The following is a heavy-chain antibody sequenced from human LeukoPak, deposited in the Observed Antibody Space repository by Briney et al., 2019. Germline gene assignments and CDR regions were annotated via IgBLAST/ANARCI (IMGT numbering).Heavy chain of an antibody. CDR2: INHSGST. Sequence: SETLSLTCAVYGGSFSGYYWSWIRQPPGKGLEWIGEINHSGSTNYNPSLKSRVTISVDTSKNQFSLKLSSVTAADTAVYYCARVKNSGYDLVLGYWGQGTLVTVSS. J-gene: IGHJ4*02. CDR3: ARVKNSGYDLVLGY. CDR1: GGSFSGYY. D-gene: IGHD5-12*01. V-gene: IGHV4-34*01.